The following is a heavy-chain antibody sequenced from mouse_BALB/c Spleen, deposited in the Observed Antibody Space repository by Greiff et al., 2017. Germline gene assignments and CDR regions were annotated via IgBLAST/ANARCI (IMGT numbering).Heavy chain of an antibody. V-gene: IGHV5-6-2*01. Sequence: EVKLMESGGGLVKLGGSLKLSCAASGFTFSSYYMSWVRQTPEKRLELVAAINSNGGSTYYLDTVKGRFTISRDNAKNTLYLQMSSLKSEDTALYYCARRGITTYYFDYWGQGTTLTVSS. J-gene: IGHJ2*01. CDR2: INSNGGST. CDR1: GFTFSSYY. D-gene: IGHD2-4*01. CDR3: ARRGITTYYFDY.